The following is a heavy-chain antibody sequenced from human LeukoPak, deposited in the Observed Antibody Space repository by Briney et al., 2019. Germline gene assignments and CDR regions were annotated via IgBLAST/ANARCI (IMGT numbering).Heavy chain of an antibody. J-gene: IGHJ4*02. CDR1: GYAITSHF. Sequence: ASVKVSCKASGYAITSHFMHWLRQAPGQGLEWVGTVHPNGDSTTYAQSFQGRVTMTRDTSTSTVYMDLSSLRSEDTAVYYCAREAIAAGKNFDYWGQGTQVTVSS. V-gene: IGHV1-46*01. CDR2: VHPNGDST. D-gene: IGHD6-25*01. CDR3: AREAIAAGKNFDY.